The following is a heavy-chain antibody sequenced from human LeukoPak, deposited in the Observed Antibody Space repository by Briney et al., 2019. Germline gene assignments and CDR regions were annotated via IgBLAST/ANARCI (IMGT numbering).Heavy chain of an antibody. Sequence: GGSLRLSCAASGFTFSSYAMSWVRQAPGKGLEWVSVISGSGGSTYYADSVKGRFTISRDNSKNTLYLQMNSLRAEDTAVYYCAKVGIYCSSTSCLSFFDYWGQGTLVTVSS. CDR2: ISGSGGST. D-gene: IGHD2-2*01. V-gene: IGHV3-23*01. CDR1: GFTFSSYA. CDR3: AKVGIYCSSTSCLSFFDY. J-gene: IGHJ4*02.